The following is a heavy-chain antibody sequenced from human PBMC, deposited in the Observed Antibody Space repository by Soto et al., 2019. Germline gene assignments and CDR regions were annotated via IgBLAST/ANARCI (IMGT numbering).Heavy chain of an antibody. CDR2: IYSGGST. CDR3: ARGTDDYIWGSSGY. Sequence: EVQLVESGGGLVQPGGSLRLSCAASGFTVSSNYMSWVRQAPGKGLEWVSVIYSGGSTYYADSVKGRFTISRDNSKNTLYLQMNSLRAVDTAVYYCARGTDDYIWGSSGYWGQGTLVTVSS. J-gene: IGHJ4*02. D-gene: IGHD3-16*01. V-gene: IGHV3-66*01. CDR1: GFTVSSNY.